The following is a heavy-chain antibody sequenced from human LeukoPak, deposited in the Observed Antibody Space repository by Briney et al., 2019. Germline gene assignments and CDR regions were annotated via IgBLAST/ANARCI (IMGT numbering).Heavy chain of an antibody. D-gene: IGHD3-22*01. CDR1: GGSISSGSYY. CDR2: IYTSGST. V-gene: IGHV4-61*02. Sequence: SETLSLTCTVSGGSISSGSYYWSWIRQPAGKGLEWIGRIYTSGSTNYNPSLKSRVTISVDTSKNQFSLKLSSVTAADTAVYYCARETMTYYMDVWGKGATVTVSS. CDR3: ARETMTYYMDV. J-gene: IGHJ6*03.